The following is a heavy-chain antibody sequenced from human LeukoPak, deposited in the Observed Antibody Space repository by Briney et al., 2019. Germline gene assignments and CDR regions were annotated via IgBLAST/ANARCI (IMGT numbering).Heavy chain of an antibody. V-gene: IGHV4-59*01. D-gene: IGHD6-19*01. CDR3: ARVGGSGWFDY. Sequence: SETLSLTCEVYGGSFSGYYWSWIRQSPGKGLEWIGRIYYSGSTDCDTSLKSRVTISVDTSKNQFSLKLNSVTAADTAVYFCARVGGSGWFDYWGQGTLVAASS. CDR2: IYYSGST. J-gene: IGHJ4*02. CDR1: GGSFSGYY.